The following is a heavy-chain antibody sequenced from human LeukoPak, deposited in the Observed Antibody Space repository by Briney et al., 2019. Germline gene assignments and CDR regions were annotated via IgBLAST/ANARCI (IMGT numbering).Heavy chain of an antibody. CDR3: ARDSSSWYGSDY. V-gene: IGHV1-18*01. J-gene: IGHJ4*02. CDR1: GYTFSNYA. CDR2: ISAYNGNT. D-gene: IGHD6-13*01. Sequence: ASVKVSCKASGYTFSNYAISWVRQDPGQGLEWMGWISAYNGNTNYAQKLQGRVTMTTDTSTTTAYMELRSLTSDDTAVYYCARDSSSWYGSDYWGQGTLVTVSS.